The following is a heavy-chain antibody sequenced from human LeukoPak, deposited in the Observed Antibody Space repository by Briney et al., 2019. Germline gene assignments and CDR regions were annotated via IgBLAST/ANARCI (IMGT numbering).Heavy chain of an antibody. J-gene: IGHJ4*02. Sequence: GGSLRLSCAASGFTFSSYSMNWVRQAPGKGLEWVSSITSSSSYIYYADSVKGRFTISRDNAKNSLYLQMNSLRAEDTAVYYCARESEQWLVYWGQGTLVTVSS. CDR3: ARESEQWLVY. D-gene: IGHD6-19*01. CDR2: ITSSSSYI. V-gene: IGHV3-21*01. CDR1: GFTFSSYS.